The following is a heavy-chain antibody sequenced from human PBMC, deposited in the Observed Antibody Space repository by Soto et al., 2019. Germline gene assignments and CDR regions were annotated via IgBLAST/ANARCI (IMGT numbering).Heavy chain of an antibody. D-gene: IGHD4-17*01. CDR1: GCSFSTYG. J-gene: IGHJ4*02. Sequence: EMQLLESGGGLVQPGGSLRLSCVVSGCSFSTYGVTWVRQAPGKGLEWVCGVSGGSGVTHYTDSVKGRFTISGDDSKNTVYLQMHSLRGEDTAVYYCTRWNGYGALWGQGTLVTVSS. CDR3: TRWNGYGAL. V-gene: IGHV3-23*01. CDR2: VSGGSGVT.